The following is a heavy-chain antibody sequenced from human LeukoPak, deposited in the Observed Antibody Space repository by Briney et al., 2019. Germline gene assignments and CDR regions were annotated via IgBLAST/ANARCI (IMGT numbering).Heavy chain of an antibody. V-gene: IGHV3-23*01. D-gene: IGHD2/OR15-2a*01. CDR1: GFTFSSYA. CDR2: ISGSGGST. CDR3: AKAQRLLPTNKWFDP. J-gene: IGHJ5*02. Sequence: PVGSLRLSCAASGFTFSSYAMSWVRQAPGKGLEWVSAISGSGGSTYYADSVKGRFTISRDNSKNTLYLQMNSLRAEDTAVYYCAKAQRLLPTNKWFDPWGQGTLVTVSS.